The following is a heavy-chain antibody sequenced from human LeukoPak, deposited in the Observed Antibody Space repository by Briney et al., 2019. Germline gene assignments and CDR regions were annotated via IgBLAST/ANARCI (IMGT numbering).Heavy chain of an antibody. D-gene: IGHD3-22*01. J-gene: IGHJ4*02. Sequence: SETLSLTCTVSGYSISSGYYWGWIRQPPGKGLEWIGSIYHSGSTYYNPSLKSRVTISVDTSKNQISLKLSSVTAADTAVYYCASSYYYDSSGYYYWGQGTLVTVSS. CDR3: ASSYYYDSSGYYY. CDR2: IYHSGST. V-gene: IGHV4-38-2*02. CDR1: GYSISSGYY.